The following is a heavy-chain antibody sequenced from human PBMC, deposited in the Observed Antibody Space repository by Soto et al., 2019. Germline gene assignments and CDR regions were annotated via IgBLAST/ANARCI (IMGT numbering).Heavy chain of an antibody. CDR2: ISYDGSKK. Sequence: QVQLVESGGGVVQPGRSLRLSCAASGFTFSSYAMRWVRQAPGKGLEWVAVISYDGSKKYYSDSVKGRITISRDNSKNTLYLQMNSLRAEDTAVYYCASGPSPTPTAAAHVRNYYTYYGMDVWGQGTTVTVSS. D-gene: IGHD6-13*01. CDR1: GFTFSSYA. V-gene: IGHV3-30-3*01. CDR3: ASGPSPTPTAAAHVRNYYTYYGMDV. J-gene: IGHJ6*02.